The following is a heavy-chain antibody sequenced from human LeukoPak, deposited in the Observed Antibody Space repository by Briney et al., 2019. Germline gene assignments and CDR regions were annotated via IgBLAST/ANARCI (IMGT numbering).Heavy chain of an antibody. Sequence: EASVKVSCKASGGTFSSYAISWVGQAPGQGLEGMGGIIPIFGTANYAQKFQGRVTITTDESTSTAYMELSSLRSEDTAVYYCASRDSKDGSYYFDYWGQGTLVTVSS. J-gene: IGHJ4*02. CDR3: ASRDSKDGSYYFDY. CDR1: GGTFSSYA. CDR2: IIPIFGTA. D-gene: IGHD4-11*01. V-gene: IGHV1-69*05.